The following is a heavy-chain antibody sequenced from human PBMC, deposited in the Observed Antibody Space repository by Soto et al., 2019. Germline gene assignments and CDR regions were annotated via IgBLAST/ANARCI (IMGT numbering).Heavy chain of an antibody. D-gene: IGHD2-15*01. V-gene: IGHV3-21*01. CDR2: ISSGSNYI. CDR3: ARDYGKLNP. Sequence: EVQLVESGGGLVKPGGSLRLSCAASGFTFSTYTMNWVRQTPGKGLEWVSSISSGSNYIYYADSLKGRFTISRDNAKNSLYLQMNSLRVDDTAVYYCARDYGKLNPWGQGTLVTVSS. CDR1: GFTFSTYT. J-gene: IGHJ5*02.